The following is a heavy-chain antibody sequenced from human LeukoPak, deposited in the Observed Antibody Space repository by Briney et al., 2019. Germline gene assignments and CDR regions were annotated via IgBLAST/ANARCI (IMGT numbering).Heavy chain of an antibody. Sequence: GGSLRLSCAASGFTFSSYAMSWVRQAPGKGLEWVSAISGSGGSTYYADSVKGRFTISRDNSKNTLYLQMDSLKAEDTAVYYCAKDDYGDLNWFDPWGQGTLVTVSS. J-gene: IGHJ5*02. CDR3: AKDDYGDLNWFDP. CDR1: GFTFSSYA. CDR2: ISGSGGST. D-gene: IGHD4-17*01. V-gene: IGHV3-23*01.